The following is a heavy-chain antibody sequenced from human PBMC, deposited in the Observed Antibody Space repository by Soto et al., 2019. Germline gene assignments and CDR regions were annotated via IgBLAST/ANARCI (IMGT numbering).Heavy chain of an antibody. Sequence: QVQLVESGGGVVQPGRSLRLSCAASGFTFSSYGMHWVRQTPGKGLEWVAVISNDGSNKHYADSVKGRFTISRDNSKNTLFLQTNSLRAEDTAVYYCAKLLQPYYFYYAMDVWGQGTTVTISS. V-gene: IGHV3-30*18. CDR1: GFTFSSYG. CDR3: AKLLQPYYFYYAMDV. J-gene: IGHJ6*02. CDR2: ISNDGSNK. D-gene: IGHD4-4*01.